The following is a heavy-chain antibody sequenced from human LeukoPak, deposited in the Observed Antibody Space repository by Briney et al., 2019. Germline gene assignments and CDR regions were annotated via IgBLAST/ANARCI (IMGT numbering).Heavy chain of an antibody. CDR3: ARVAAAGTGIFVNFYYSMDI. V-gene: IGHV3-21*01. D-gene: IGHD6-13*01. Sequence: PSETLSLTCTVSGGSISSKSYSWGWIRQPPGKGLEWVSSISSSSSYIYDADSVKGRFTISRDNAKNSVDLQMNSLRVEDTAVYYCARVAAAGTGIFVNFYYSMDIWGKGTTVTISS. J-gene: IGHJ6*03. CDR2: ISSSSSYI. CDR1: GGSISSKSYS.